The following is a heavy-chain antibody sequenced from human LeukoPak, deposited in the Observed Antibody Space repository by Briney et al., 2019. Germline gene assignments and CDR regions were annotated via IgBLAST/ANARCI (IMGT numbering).Heavy chain of an antibody. D-gene: IGHD6-13*01. Sequence: GGSLRLSCVDSGFDSDDYGMSWVRQAPGKGLEWVSGINWDWGATSYADSVKGRFTISRDHEKHSLYLQMDSLTVEDTALYYCARDLSSSWFSLGYWGQGTPVTVSS. CDR3: ARDLSSSWFSLGY. J-gene: IGHJ4*02. V-gene: IGHV3-20*04. CDR2: INWDWGAT. CDR1: GFDSDDYG.